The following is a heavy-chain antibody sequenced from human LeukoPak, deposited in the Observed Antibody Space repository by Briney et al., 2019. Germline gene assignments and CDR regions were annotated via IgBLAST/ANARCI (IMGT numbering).Heavy chain of an antibody. D-gene: IGHD5-24*01. CDR1: GFTFSSYA. J-gene: IGHJ6*02. CDR2: ISYDGSNK. Sequence: GGSLRPSCAASGFTFSSYAMHWVCQAPGKGLEWVAVISYDGSNKYYADSVKGRFTISRDNSKNTLYLQMNSLRAEDTAVYYCARDPGPIRDYGMDVWGQGTTVTVSS. V-gene: IGHV3-30-3*01. CDR3: ARDPGPIRDYGMDV.